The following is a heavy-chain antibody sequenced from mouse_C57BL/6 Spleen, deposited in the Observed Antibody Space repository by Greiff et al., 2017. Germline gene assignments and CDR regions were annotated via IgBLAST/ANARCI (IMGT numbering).Heavy chain of an antibody. CDR3: ARGYGNYGGCDY. J-gene: IGHJ2*01. CDR2: IDPSDSYT. D-gene: IGHD2-1*01. Sequence: QVHVKQPGAELVMPGASVKLSCKASGYTFTSYWMHWVKQRPGQGLEWIGEIDPSDSYTNYNQKFKGKSTLTVDKSSSTAYMQLSSLTSEDSAVYYCARGYGNYGGCDYWGQGTTLTVSS. CDR1: GYTFTSYW. V-gene: IGHV1-69*01.